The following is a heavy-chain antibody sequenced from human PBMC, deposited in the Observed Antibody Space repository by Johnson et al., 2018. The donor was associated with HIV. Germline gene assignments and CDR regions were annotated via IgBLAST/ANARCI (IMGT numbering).Heavy chain of an antibody. CDR3: AREGYYNFWSGADAFDI. V-gene: IGHV3-30-3*01. CDR2: ISYDGSNK. Sequence: QVYLVESGGGVVQPGRSLRLSCAASGFTFSSYAMHWVRQAPGKGLEWVAVISYDGSNKYYADSVKGRFTISRDNSKNTLYLQMNSLRAEDTAVYYCAREGYYNFWSGADAFDIWGQGTMVTVSS. D-gene: IGHD3-3*01. CDR1: GFTFSSYA. J-gene: IGHJ3*02.